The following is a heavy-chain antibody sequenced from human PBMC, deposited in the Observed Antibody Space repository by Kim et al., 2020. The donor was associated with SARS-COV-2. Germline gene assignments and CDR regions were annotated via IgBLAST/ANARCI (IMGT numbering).Heavy chain of an antibody. J-gene: IGHJ5*02. CDR2: IYYRGST. CDR1: GDSVTTNEYY. CDR3: ARELSTWPNWFDP. Sequence: SETLSLTCTVSGDSVTTNEYYWTWIRQPPGKGLEWIGYIYYRGSTNYNPSLRGRVTMSLDRSKTRFSLNLSSVTAADRAVYYCARELSTWPNWFDPWGQG. V-gene: IGHV4-61*08.